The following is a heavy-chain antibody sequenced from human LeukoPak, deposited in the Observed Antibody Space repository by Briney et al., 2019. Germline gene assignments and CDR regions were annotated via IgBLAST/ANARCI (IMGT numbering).Heavy chain of an antibody. CDR1: GYTFTSYG. D-gene: IGHD6-13*01. CDR3: AREVGRHDSSSWFY. CDR2: VSAYNGNT. J-gene: IGHJ4*02. Sequence: ASVKVSCKASGYTFTSYGISWVRQAPGQGLEWMGWVSAYNGNTNYAQKLQGRVTMTTDTSTSTAYMELRSLRSDDTAVYYCAREVGRHDSSSWFYWGQGTLVTVSS. V-gene: IGHV1-18*01.